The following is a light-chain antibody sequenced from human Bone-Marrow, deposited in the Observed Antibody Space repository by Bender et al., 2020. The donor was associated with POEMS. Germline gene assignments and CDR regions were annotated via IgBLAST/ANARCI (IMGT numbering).Light chain of an antibody. Sequence: QSALTQPASVSGSPGQSITISCTGTTSDVGRYNFVSWYQQHPGKAPKLMIYDVSKRPSGVSNRFSGSKSGNTASLTISGLQPEDESDFFCRSYTGNRSPNVFGTGTKVTVL. J-gene: IGLJ1*01. V-gene: IGLV2-14*01. CDR1: TSDVGRYNF. CDR2: DVS. CDR3: RSYTGNRSPNV.